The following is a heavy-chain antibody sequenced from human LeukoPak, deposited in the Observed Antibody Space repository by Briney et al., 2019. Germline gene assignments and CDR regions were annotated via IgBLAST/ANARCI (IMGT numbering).Heavy chain of an antibody. J-gene: IGHJ6*02. Sequence: MTGGSLRLSCAASGFTFKNYNMNWVRQAPGKGLEWVSSISSSSSYLKYADSVKGRFTISRDNANNSLYLQLSSLRAEDTATYFCARLSLRVRDGYYYYYGMDVWGQGTTVTVSS. CDR3: ARLSLRVRDGYYYYYGMDV. CDR2: ISSSSSYL. V-gene: IGHV3-21*01. D-gene: IGHD4/OR15-4a*01. CDR1: GFTFKNYN.